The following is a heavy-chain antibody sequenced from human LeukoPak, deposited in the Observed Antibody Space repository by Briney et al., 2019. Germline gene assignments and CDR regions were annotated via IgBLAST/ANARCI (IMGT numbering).Heavy chain of an antibody. Sequence: PGRSMRLSCAASGFTFSSYAMHWVRQAPGKGLEWVAVISYDGSNKYYADSVKGRFTISRDNSKNTLYLQMNSLRAEDTAVYYCARGISYSNQGAPDYYYYMDVWGKGTTVTVSS. CDR2: ISYDGSNK. CDR3: ARGISYSNQGAPDYYYYMDV. V-gene: IGHV3-30-3*01. J-gene: IGHJ6*03. CDR1: GFTFSSYA. D-gene: IGHD4-11*01.